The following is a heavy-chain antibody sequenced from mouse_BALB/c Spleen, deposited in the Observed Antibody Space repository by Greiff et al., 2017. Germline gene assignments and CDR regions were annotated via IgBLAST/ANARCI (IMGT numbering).Heavy chain of an antibody. CDR1: GYTFTSYV. CDR2: INPYNDGA. Sequence: VHVKQSGPGLVKPGASVKMSCTASGYTFTSYVMHWVKQKPGQGLEWIGYINPYNDGAKYNEKFKGKATLTSDKSSLIAYMELSSLTSEDSAVYYSARELYYYGSSWDYWGQGTSVTVSS. J-gene: IGHJ4*01. D-gene: IGHD1-1*01. V-gene: IGHV1-14*01. CDR3: ARELYYYGSSWDY.